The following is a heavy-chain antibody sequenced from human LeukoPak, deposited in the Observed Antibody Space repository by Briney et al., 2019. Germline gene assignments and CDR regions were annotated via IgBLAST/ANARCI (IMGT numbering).Heavy chain of an antibody. CDR1: GGSISSYY. J-gene: IGHJ4*02. D-gene: IGHD5-18*01. V-gene: IGHV4-59*01. Sequence: SETLSLTCTVSGGSISSYYWSWIRQPPGKGLEWIGYIYYSGSTNYNPSLKSRVTISVDTSKNQFSLKLSSVTAAGTAVYYCARVRGYSYGLDYWGQGTLVTVSS. CDR3: ARVRGYSYGLDY. CDR2: IYYSGST.